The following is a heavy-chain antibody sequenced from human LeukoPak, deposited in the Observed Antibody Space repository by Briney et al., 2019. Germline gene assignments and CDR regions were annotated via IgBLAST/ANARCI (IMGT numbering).Heavy chain of an antibody. CDR3: ARKIGYSSGWYWDY. V-gene: IGHV3-23*01. D-gene: IGHD6-19*01. Sequence: GGSLRLSCAASGFTFSSYDMTWVRQAPGKGLEWVSSISAGGGTTNYADSVKGRCTISRDNSKNTLHLQMNSLRAEDTAVYYCARKIGYSSGWYWDYWGHGTLVTVSS. CDR2: ISAGGGTT. CDR1: GFTFSSYD. J-gene: IGHJ4*01.